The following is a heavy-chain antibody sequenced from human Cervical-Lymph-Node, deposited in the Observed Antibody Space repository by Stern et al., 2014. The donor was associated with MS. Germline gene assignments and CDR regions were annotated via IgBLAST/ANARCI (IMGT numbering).Heavy chain of an antibody. CDR3: ARHFDWLLGAEDYGMDV. D-gene: IGHD3-9*01. V-gene: IGHV1-69*01. CDR1: GGTFRSYG. J-gene: IGHJ6*02. Sequence: VQLVQSGAEVKQPGSSVNVSCKGSGGTFRSYGFSWVRQAPGQGLEWMGGIIPIFGVTNYEQKYQGRVTIIADESTNTVYMELSSLRSEDTAVYYCARHFDWLLGAEDYGMDVWGQGTTVTVSS. CDR2: IIPIFGVT.